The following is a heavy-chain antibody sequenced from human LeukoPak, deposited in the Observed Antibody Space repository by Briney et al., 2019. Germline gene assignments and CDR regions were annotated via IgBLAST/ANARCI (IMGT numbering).Heavy chain of an antibody. Sequence: PGESLKISCKGSGYSFTSYWIGWVRQMPGKGLEWMGIIYPGDSDTRYSPSFQGQVTISADKSISTAYLQWSSLKASDTAMYYCARRGAVAGCYYYYGMDVWGQGTTVTVSS. D-gene: IGHD6-19*01. J-gene: IGHJ6*02. CDR2: IYPGDSDT. CDR1: GYSFTSYW. V-gene: IGHV5-51*01. CDR3: ARRGAVAGCYYYYGMDV.